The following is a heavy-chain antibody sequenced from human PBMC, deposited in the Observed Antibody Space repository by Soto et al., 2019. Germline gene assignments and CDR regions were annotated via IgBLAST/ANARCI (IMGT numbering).Heavy chain of an antibody. CDR2: INTGNGNT. CDR3: ARGRKQWLVNDY. D-gene: IGHD6-19*01. V-gene: IGHV1-3*04. J-gene: IGHJ4*02. CDR1: GYTFTSYA. Sequence: GASVKVSCKASGYTFTSYAIHWVRQAPGQRLEWMGWINTGNGNTKYSQKFQGRVTITRDTSASTAYMELSSLRSEDTAIYYCARGRKQWLVNDYWGQGTLVTVSS.